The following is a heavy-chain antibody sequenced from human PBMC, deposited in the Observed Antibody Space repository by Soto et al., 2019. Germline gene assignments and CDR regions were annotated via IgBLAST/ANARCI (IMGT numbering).Heavy chain of an antibody. J-gene: IGHJ2*01. V-gene: IGHV1-46*01. CDR2: INPSGGST. D-gene: IGHD3-22*01. Sequence: QVQLVQSGAEVKKPGASVKVSCKASGYTFTSYYMHWVRQAPGQGLEWMGIINPSGGSTSYAQKFQGRVTMTRDTSTSTVYMELSSLRSEDTAVYYCARDGYDSSGYDLGYFDLWGRGTLVTVSS. CDR1: GYTFTSYY. CDR3: ARDGYDSSGYDLGYFDL.